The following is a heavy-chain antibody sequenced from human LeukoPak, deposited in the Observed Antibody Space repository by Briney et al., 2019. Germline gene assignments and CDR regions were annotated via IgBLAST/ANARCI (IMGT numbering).Heavy chain of an antibody. CDR2: IKSKTDGGTT. Sequence: GGSLRLSCAASGFTFSNAWMSWVRQAPGKGPEWVGRIKSKTDGGTTDYAAPVKGRFTISRDDSKNTLYLQMNSLRAEDTAVYYCARDPPRYSGYDYSYYYYYYYYMDVWGKGTTVTISS. CDR3: ARDPPRYSGYDYSYYYYYYYYMDV. J-gene: IGHJ6*03. V-gene: IGHV3-15*01. CDR1: GFTFSNAW. D-gene: IGHD5-12*01.